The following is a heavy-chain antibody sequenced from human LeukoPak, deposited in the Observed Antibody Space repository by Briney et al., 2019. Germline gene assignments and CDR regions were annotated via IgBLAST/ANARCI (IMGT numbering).Heavy chain of an antibody. J-gene: IGHJ5*02. CDR2: IYSGGST. CDR1: GVSISSYY. V-gene: IGHV4-4*07. CDR3: ARAPYGSYVGGGWFDP. D-gene: IGHD1-26*01. Sequence: SETLSLTCTVSGVSISSYYWGWLRQPAGKGLEWIGRIYSGGSTNYNPSLKSRVTMSVDTSKNQFSLEVTSVTAADTAVYYCARAPYGSYVGGGWFDPWGQGTLVTVSS.